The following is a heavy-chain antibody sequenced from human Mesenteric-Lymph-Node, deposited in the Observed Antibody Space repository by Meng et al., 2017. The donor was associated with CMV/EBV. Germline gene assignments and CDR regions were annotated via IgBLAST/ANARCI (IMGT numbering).Heavy chain of an antibody. Sequence: GESLKISCAASGFTFSDYYMSWIRQAPGKGLEWVSYISSSGSTIYYADSVKGRFTISRDNAKNTLYLQMNSLRAEDSAVYYCARGVTPRGAYAMDVWGQGTTVTVSS. J-gene: IGHJ6*02. CDR2: ISSSGSTI. CDR1: GFTFSDYY. V-gene: IGHV3-11*04. CDR3: ARGVTPRGAYAMDV. D-gene: IGHD2-15*01.